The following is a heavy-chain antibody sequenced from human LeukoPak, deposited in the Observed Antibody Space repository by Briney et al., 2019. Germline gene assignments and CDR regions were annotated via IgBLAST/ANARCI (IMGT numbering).Heavy chain of an antibody. D-gene: IGHD3-16*01. V-gene: IGHV3-23*01. J-gene: IGHJ3*02. CDR1: GFTFSSYA. CDR3: AKVRDYVWGSYAFDI. CDR2: ISGSGCST. Sequence: GGSLRLSCAASGFTFSSYAMSWVRQAPGKGLEWVSAISGSGCSTYYADSVKGRFTISRDNSKNTLYLQMNSLRAEDTAVYYCAKVRDYVWGSYAFDIWGQGTMVTVSS.